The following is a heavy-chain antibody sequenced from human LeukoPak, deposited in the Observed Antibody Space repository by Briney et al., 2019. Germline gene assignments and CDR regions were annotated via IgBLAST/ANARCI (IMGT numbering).Heavy chain of an antibody. CDR1: GFTVSSKY. Sequence: GGSLRLSCAASGFTVSSKYMSWVRQAPGKGLEWVSTLYSNGNTYYADSVKGRFTISRDNAENSLYLQMNSLRAEDTAVYYCARLGLAAADDYWGQGTLVTVSS. CDR3: ARLGLAAADDY. J-gene: IGHJ4*02. D-gene: IGHD6-13*01. CDR2: LYSNGNT. V-gene: IGHV3-53*01.